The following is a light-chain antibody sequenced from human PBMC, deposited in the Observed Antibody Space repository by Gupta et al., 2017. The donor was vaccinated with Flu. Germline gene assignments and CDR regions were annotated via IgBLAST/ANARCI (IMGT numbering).Light chain of an antibody. V-gene: IGLV3-21*02. J-gene: IGLJ2*01. CDR3: QVSDSSSDHPDVV. CDR1: NIGSKS. Sequence: SYVLTQPPSVSVAPGQPARITCGGNNIGSKSVHWYQQKPGQAPALVVYDDSDRPSGIPELFSGSNSGNTATLTISTVEAGDEADYYCQVSDSSSDHPDVVFGGGTKLTVL. CDR2: DDS.